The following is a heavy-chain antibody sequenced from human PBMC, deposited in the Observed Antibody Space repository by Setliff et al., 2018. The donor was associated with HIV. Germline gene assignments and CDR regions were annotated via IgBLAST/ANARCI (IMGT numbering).Heavy chain of an antibody. J-gene: IGHJ4*02. CDR3: ARAYDDYDSDLDY. CDR2: ISSSSSYI. CDR1: GITFSSYN. D-gene: IGHD4-17*01. V-gene: IGHV3-21*01. Sequence: ETLSLTCAASGITFSSYNMNWVRQAPGKGLEWVSSISSSSSYIYYADSVKGRFTISRDNAKNSLYLQMNSLRAEDTAVYYCARAYDDYDSDLDYWGQGTLVTVSS.